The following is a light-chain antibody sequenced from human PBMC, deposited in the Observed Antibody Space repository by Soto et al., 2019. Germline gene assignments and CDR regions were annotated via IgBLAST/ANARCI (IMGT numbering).Light chain of an antibody. CDR3: QQYNNWPPWT. J-gene: IGKJ1*01. CDR1: QSVSSN. CDR2: GAS. Sequence: EIVRTQSPATLSVSPGARATLSCRASQSVSSNLAWYQQKPGQAPRLLIYGASTRATGIPARFSGSGSGTEFTLTNSSLQSEDVAVYYCQQYNNWPPWTFGQGTKVEIK. V-gene: IGKV3-15*01.